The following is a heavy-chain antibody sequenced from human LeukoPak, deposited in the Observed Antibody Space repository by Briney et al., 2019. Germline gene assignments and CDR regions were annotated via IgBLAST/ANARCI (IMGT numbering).Heavy chain of an antibody. CDR2: ISRSSSSI. J-gene: IGHJ4*02. CDR3: ARDYGDHGEYFDC. CDR1: GFTFSSYN. D-gene: IGHD4-17*01. Sequence: PGGSLRLSCAASGFTFSSYNMNWVRQAPGKGLEWVSYISRSSSSIYYADSAKGRFTISRDNAKNSVYLQMNSLSDEDTAVYRCARDYGDHGEYFDCWGQGTLVTVSS. V-gene: IGHV3-48*02.